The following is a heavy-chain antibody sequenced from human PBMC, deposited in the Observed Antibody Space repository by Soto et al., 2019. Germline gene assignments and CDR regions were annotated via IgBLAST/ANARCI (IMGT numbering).Heavy chain of an antibody. CDR3: AREGGSGSYSSYYYYGMDV. D-gene: IGHD3-10*01. CDR2: IIPIFGTA. J-gene: IGHJ6*02. Sequence: GASVKVSCKASGGTFSSYAISWVRQAPGQGLEWMGGIIPIFGTASYAQKFQGRVTMTRDTSTSTVYMELSSLRSEDTAVYYCAREGGSGSYSSYYYYGMDVWGQGTTVTVSS. V-gene: IGHV1-69*05. CDR1: GGTFSSYA.